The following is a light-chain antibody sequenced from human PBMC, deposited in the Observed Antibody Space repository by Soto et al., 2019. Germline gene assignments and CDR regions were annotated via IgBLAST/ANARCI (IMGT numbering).Light chain of an antibody. Sequence: QSALTQPASVSGSPGQSITISCTGTSSDVGDYNYVSWYQQHPGKAPKLMIYDVSNRPSGVSNRFSGSKSGNTASLTISGLQAEDEADYYCSSYTGSSVVFGGGTQLTVL. CDR2: DVS. V-gene: IGLV2-14*03. CDR1: SSDVGDYNY. CDR3: SSYTGSSVV. J-gene: IGLJ2*01.